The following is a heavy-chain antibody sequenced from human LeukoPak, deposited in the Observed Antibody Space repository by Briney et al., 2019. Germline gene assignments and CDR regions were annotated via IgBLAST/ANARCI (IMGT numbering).Heavy chain of an antibody. CDR1: GFTFDDYA. CDR3: AKEGTSGSLDY. J-gene: IGHJ4*02. CDR2: ISWKSGSI. D-gene: IGHD3-10*01. V-gene: IGHV3-9*03. Sequence: SGGSLRLSCAASGFTFDDYAMHWVRQAPGKGLEWVSGISWKSGSIGYADSVKGRFTISRDNAKNSLYLQMNSLRAEDMALYYCAKEGTSGSLDYWGQGTLVTVSS.